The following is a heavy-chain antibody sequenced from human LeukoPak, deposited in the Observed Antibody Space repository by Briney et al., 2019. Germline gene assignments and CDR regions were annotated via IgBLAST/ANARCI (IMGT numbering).Heavy chain of an antibody. Sequence: PSETLSLTCTVSGGSISSYYWSWIRQVPGKGLEWIAYIYYVGRTDYNHSLKSQVTISVDTSKNQFSRNVSAVTAADTAVYYCARDDEIGSSTSFDYWGQGTLVTVSS. CDR1: GGSISSYY. D-gene: IGHD2-2*01. CDR3: ARDDEIGSSTSFDY. CDR2: IYYVGRT. V-gene: IGHV4-59*12. J-gene: IGHJ4*02.